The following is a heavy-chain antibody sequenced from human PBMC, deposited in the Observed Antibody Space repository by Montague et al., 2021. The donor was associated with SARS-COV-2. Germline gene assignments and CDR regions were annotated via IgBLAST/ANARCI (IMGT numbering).Heavy chain of an antibody. CDR1: GGSINSGGYS. V-gene: IGHV4-61*08. D-gene: IGHD3-9*01. J-gene: IGHJ3*02. CDR3: ARTGLGAYDILTGYTVNAFDM. Sequence: SETLSLTCAVSGGSINSGGYSWSWIRQSPGKGLEWIGYILHSGGTNYNPSLKSRVTISVDTSKNQFSLKLSSVTAADTAVYYCARTGLGAYDILTGYTVNAFDMWGQGTMVTVSS. CDR2: ILHSGGT.